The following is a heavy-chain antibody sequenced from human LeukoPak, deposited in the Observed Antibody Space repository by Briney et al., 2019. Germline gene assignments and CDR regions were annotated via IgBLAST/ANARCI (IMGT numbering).Heavy chain of an antibody. V-gene: IGHV4-59*01. CDR2: ICYSGST. CDR3: AGGIAVAGTDY. J-gene: IGHJ4*02. D-gene: IGHD6-19*01. CDR1: GGSISSYY. Sequence: SETLSLTCTVSGGSISSYYWSWIRQPPGKGLEWIGYICYSGSTNSNPSPKSRVTISVDTSKNQLSLKLSSVTAADTAVYYCAGGIAVAGTDYWGQGTLVTVSS.